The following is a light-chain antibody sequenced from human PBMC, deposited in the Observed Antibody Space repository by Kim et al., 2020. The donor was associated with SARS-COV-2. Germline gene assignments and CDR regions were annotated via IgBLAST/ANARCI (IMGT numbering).Light chain of an antibody. CDR3: QKYNAAPWT. Sequence: GDRVNRTGGGSQGSGKCWGWFEQKRGKAPKGRICAGSTVQWGVASRFSGSGSGTDFTLTISSLQPEDVATYYCQKYNAAPWTFGQGTKVDIK. J-gene: IGKJ1*01. CDR1: QGSGKC. CDR2: AGS. V-gene: IGKV1-27*01.